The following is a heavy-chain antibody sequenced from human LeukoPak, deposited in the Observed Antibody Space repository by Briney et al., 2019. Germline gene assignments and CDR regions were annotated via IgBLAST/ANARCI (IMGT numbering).Heavy chain of an antibody. J-gene: IGHJ4*02. V-gene: IGHV3-9*01. CDR2: ISWNSGSI. CDR3: AKGHCSSTSCHVRN. CDR1: GFTFDDYA. Sequence: PGRSLRLSCAASGFTFDDYAMHWVRQAPGKGLEWVSGISWNSGSIGYADSVKGRFTISRDNAKNSPYLQMNSLRAEDTALYYCAKGHCSSTSCHVRNWGQGTLVTVSS. D-gene: IGHD2-2*01.